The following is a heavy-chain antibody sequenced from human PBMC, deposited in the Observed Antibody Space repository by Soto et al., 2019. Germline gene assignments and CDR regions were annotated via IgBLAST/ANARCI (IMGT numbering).Heavy chain of an antibody. J-gene: IGHJ4*01. V-gene: IGHV3-23*01. D-gene: IGHD3-22*01. CDR3: AKDWGTDSSGFCDY. CDR2: ISGSGDST. Sequence: EVQLLESGGGLVQPGGSLRIYCAASGLTFSNYAMSWVRQAPGKGLEWVSGISGSGDSTYFADSVKGRFTFSRDNSKSTLYLQMNSLRAEDTAVYYCAKDWGTDSSGFCDYWGHGTLVTVSS. CDR1: GLTFSNYA.